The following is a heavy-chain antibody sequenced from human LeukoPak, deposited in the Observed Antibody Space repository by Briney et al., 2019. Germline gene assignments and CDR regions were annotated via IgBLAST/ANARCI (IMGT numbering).Heavy chain of an antibody. D-gene: IGHD2-8*01. J-gene: IGHJ4*02. CDR3: ARDPPQSQFTNDY. V-gene: IGHV1-2*06. CDR2: INPNSGGT. CDR1: GYTFTGYY. Sequence: ASVKVSCKASGYTFTGYYPHWVRQAPGQGLEWMGRINPNSGGTNYAQKLQGRVTMTTDTSTSTAYMELRSLRSDDTAVYYCARDPPQSQFTNDYWGQGTLVTVSS.